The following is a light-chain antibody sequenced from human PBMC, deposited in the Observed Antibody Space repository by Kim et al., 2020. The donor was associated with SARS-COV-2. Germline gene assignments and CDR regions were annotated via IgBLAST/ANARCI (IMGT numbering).Light chain of an antibody. CDR1: TATIGTML. J-gene: IGLJ2*01. Sequence: PGQRVTISCSGSTATIGTMLVSWYQQLPGTAPKLLIYSANQRPSGVPDRFSASKSGTSASLAISGLQSEDEADYYCAAWDASLRVVFGGGTQLTVL. CDR2: SAN. V-gene: IGLV1-44*01. CDR3: AAWDASLRVV.